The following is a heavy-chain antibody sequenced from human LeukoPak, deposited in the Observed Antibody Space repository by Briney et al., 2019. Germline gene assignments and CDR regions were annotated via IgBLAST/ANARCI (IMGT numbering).Heavy chain of an antibody. CDR1: AGSFSGYY. CDR3: ATSSGYGWANDYYGRDV. Sequence: PPETMSLTCAVSAGSFSGYYWGWIRQPPGKGMEWDGAINHSGNTTSNPSLKSRVTISVDTSKNESSLKLCSVTAAVTAVYYCATSSGYGWANDYYGRDVWGKGTTVIVSS. D-gene: IGHD5-12*01. CDR2: INHSGNT. V-gene: IGHV4-34*01. J-gene: IGHJ6*04.